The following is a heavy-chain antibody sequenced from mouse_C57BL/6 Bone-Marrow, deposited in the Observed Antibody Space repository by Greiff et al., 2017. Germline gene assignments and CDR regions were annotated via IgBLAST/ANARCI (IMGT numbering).Heavy chain of an antibody. CDR2: IDPSDSYT. J-gene: IGHJ4*01. CDR1: GYTFTSYW. CDR3: ARGRLNDGYYCYAMDY. V-gene: IGHV1-69*01. D-gene: IGHD2-3*01. Sequence: QVQLQQPGAELVMPGASVKLSCKASGYTFTSYWMHWVKQRPGQGLEWIGEIDPSDSYTNYNQKFKGKSTLTVDTSSITAYMQLSSLTSADSAVDYCARGRLNDGYYCYAMDYWGQGTSVTVSS.